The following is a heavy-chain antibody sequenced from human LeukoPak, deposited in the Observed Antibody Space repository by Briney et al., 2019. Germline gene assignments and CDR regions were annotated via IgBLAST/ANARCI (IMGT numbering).Heavy chain of an antibody. Sequence: ASVKVSCKASGYYFPSYGFSWVRQAPGQGLEWMGWISSYNGNTKYAQQLEGRVTMTTDTPTTTAYMELRNLESDDTAIYYCARAGDPAANHYKYNYVDVWGKGTTVTVSS. D-gene: IGHD4-11*01. J-gene: IGHJ6*03. V-gene: IGHV1-18*01. CDR3: ARAGDPAANHYKYNYVDV. CDR1: GYYFPSYG. CDR2: ISSYNGNT.